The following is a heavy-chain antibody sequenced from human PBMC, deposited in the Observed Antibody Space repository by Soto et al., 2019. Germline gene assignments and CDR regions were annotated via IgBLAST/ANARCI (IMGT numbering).Heavy chain of an antibody. CDR3: ARASDGYRSGWYVGYFAY. J-gene: IGHJ4*02. V-gene: IGHV1-18*04. CDR2: IRAYNGYT. CDR1: GYTFTSYG. Sequence: ASVKVSCKASGYTFTSYGISWVRQAPGQGLEWMGWIRAYNGYTNYAQKFQGRVTVTTDTSTSTAYMELRSLISDDTAVYYCARASDGYRSGWYVGYFAYWGQGTLVTVSS. D-gene: IGHD6-19*01.